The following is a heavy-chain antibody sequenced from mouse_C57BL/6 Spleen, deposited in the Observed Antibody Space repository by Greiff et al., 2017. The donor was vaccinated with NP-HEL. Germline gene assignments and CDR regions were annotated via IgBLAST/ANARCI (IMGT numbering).Heavy chain of an antibody. V-gene: IGHV1-80*01. D-gene: IGHD1-1*01. CDR1: GYAFSSYW. CDR2: IYPGDGDT. Sequence: VQLQQSGAELVKPGASVKISCKASGYAFSSYWMNWVKQRPGKGLEWIGQIYPGDGDTNYNGKFKGKATLTPDKSSSTAYMQLSSLTSEDSAVYFCARSGGTVVATYYFDYWGQGTTLTVSS. CDR3: ARSGGTVVATYYFDY. J-gene: IGHJ2*01.